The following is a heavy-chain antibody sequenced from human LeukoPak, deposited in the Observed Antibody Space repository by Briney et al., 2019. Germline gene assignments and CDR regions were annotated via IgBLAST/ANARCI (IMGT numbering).Heavy chain of an antibody. V-gene: IGHV1-69*05. CDR3: ARVSGHLKWELVDY. CDR1: GGTFSSYA. CDR2: IIPIFGTA. Sequence: SVKVSCKASGGTFSSYAISWVRQAPGQGLEWMGRIIPIFGTANYAQKFQGRVTITTDESMSTAYMELSSLRSEDTAVYYCARVSGHLKWELVDYWGQGTLVTVSS. J-gene: IGHJ4*02. D-gene: IGHD1-26*01.